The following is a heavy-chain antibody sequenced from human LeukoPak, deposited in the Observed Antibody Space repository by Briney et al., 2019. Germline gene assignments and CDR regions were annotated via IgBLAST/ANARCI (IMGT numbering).Heavy chain of an antibody. CDR2: IKQDGSEK. Sequence: PGGSLRLSCVAYGFNFRDYSMSWVRQAPGKGLEWVANIKQDGSEKHYVDSVKGRFTISRDNAKNSLYLQMNSLRAEDTAVYYCARGRDYGDSGDYWGQGTLVTVSS. J-gene: IGHJ4*02. D-gene: IGHD4-17*01. CDR3: ARGRDYGDSGDY. CDR1: GFNFRDYS. V-gene: IGHV3-7*03.